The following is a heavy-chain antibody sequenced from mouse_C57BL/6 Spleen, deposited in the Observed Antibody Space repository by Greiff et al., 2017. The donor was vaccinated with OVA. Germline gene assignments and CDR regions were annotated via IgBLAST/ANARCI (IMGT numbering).Heavy chain of an antibody. V-gene: IGHV1-55*01. J-gene: IGHJ1*03. CDR1: GYTFTSYW. CDR3: ARRGYYGSSYGYFDV. CDR2: IYPGSGST. Sequence: QVQLQQPGAELVSPGSSVKLSCKASGYTFTSYWITWVKQRPGQGLEWIGDIYPGSGSTNYNEKFKSKATLTVDTSSSTAYMQLSSLTSEDSAVYYCARRGYYGSSYGYFDVWGTGTTVTVSS. D-gene: IGHD1-1*01.